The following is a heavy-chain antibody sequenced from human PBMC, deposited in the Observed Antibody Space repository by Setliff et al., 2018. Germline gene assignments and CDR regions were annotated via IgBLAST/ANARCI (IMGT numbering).Heavy chain of an antibody. Sequence: GGSLRLSCTTSGFTFFSYTMNWVRQAPGKGLEWVSAITDDGGTTHYAGSVKGRFTIARDNSNSTLYLQMNSLRVEDTALYYCAKFSSVPGSRFFDYWGQGALVTVSS. CDR1: GFTFFSYT. J-gene: IGHJ4*02. CDR2: ITDDGGTT. D-gene: IGHD2-2*01. V-gene: IGHV3-23*01. CDR3: AKFSSVPGSRFFDY.